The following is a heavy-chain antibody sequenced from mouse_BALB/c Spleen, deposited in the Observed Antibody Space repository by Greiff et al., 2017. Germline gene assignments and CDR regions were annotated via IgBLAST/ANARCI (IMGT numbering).Heavy chain of an antibody. D-gene: IGHD1-1*01. CDR2: ISSGGSYT. Sequence: EVKLVESGGGLVTPGGSLKLSCAASGFTFSSYAMSWVRQSPEKRLEWVAEISSGGSYTYYPDTVTGRFTISRDNAKNTLYLEMSSLRSEDTAMYYCAREDGTWFAYWGQGTLVTGSA. J-gene: IGHJ3*01. CDR1: GFTFSSYA. CDR3: AREDGTWFAY. V-gene: IGHV5-9-4*01.